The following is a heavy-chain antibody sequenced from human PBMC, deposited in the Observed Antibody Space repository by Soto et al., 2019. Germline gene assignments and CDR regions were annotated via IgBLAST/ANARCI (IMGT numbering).Heavy chain of an antibody. CDR1: GGPFSGYY. D-gene: IGHD3-10*01. Sequence: QVQLQQWGAGLLKPSETLSLTCGVYGGPFSGYYWSWIRQPPGKGLEWIGEINHSGTTNYNPSLKSRVTTSIDTSKNQFSLKLSSVTAADTAVYYCARGRSYYGAGSLSWFDPWGQGTLVTVSS. CDR2: INHSGTT. V-gene: IGHV4-34*01. CDR3: ARGRSYYGAGSLSWFDP. J-gene: IGHJ5*02.